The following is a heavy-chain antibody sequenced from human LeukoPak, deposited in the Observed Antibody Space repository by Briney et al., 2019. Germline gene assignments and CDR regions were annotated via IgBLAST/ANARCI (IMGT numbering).Heavy chain of an antibody. CDR3: ARDYVWGSSSDY. CDR2: ISSSGSTI. V-gene: IGHV3-11*04. D-gene: IGHD3-16*01. CDR1: GFTFSDYY. J-gene: IGHJ4*02. Sequence: SLRLPCAASGFTFSDYYMSWIRQAPGKGLEWVSYISSSGSTIYYADSVRGRFTISRDNAKNSLYLQMNSLRVEDTAVYFCARDYVWGSSSDYWGQGTLVSVSS.